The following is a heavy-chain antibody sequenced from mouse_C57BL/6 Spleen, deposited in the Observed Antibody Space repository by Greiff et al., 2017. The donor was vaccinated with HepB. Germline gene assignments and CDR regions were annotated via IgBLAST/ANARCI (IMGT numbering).Heavy chain of an antibody. D-gene: IGHD2-4*01. V-gene: IGHV5-9-1*02. J-gene: IGHJ2*01. Sequence: EVQVVESGEGLVKPGGSLKLSCAASGFTFSSYAMSWVRQTPEKRLEWVAYISSGGDYIYYADTVKGRFTISRDNARNTLYLQMSSLKSEDTAMYYCTRDNDYDGGYYFDYWGQGTTLTVSS. CDR3: TRDNDYDGGYYFDY. CDR2: ISSGGDYI. CDR1: GFTFSSYA.